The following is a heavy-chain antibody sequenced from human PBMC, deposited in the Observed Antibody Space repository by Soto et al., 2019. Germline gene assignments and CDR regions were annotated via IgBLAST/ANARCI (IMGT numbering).Heavy chain of an antibody. D-gene: IGHD3-9*01. V-gene: IGHV1-3*01. CDR3: ASDILTGYSMGFDY. CDR2: INPGNGNT. CDR1: GYTFTSYY. J-gene: IGHJ4*02. Sequence: ASVKVSCKASGYTFTSYYMHWVRQAPGQGLEWMGIINPGNGNTKYSQKFQGRVTITRDTSASTAYMELSSLRSEDTAVYYCASDILTGYSMGFDYWGQGTLVTVSS.